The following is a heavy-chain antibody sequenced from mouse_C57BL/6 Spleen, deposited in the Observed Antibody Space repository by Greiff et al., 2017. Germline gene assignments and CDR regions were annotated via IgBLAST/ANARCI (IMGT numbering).Heavy chain of an antibody. J-gene: IGHJ3*01. CDR3: ARPYYDYDVGFAY. CDR2: INPGSGGT. Sequence: QVQLQQSGAELVRPGTSVKVSCKASGYAFTNYLIEWVKQRPGQGLEWIGVINPGSGGTNYNEKFKGKATLTADKSSSTAYMQLSSLTSEDSAVYFCARPYYDYDVGFAYWGQGTLVTVSA. CDR1: GYAFTNYL. D-gene: IGHD2-4*01. V-gene: IGHV1-54*01.